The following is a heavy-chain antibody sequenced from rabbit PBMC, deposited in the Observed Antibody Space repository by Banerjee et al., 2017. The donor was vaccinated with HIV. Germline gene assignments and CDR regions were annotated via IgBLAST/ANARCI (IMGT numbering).Heavy chain of an antibody. CDR2: INTGIIGST. CDR1: GIDFSNSYW. J-gene: IGHJ4*01. D-gene: IGHD1-1*01. V-gene: IGHV1S40*01. CDR3: ANTYPSRSAYDGFKL. Sequence: QSLEESGGDLVKPGASLTLTCTASGIDFSNSYWICWVRQAPGKGPEWIGCINTGIIGSTYYASWVNGRFTISRTSSTTVTLQMTSLTAADTATYFCANTYPSRSAYDGFKLWGQGTLVTVS.